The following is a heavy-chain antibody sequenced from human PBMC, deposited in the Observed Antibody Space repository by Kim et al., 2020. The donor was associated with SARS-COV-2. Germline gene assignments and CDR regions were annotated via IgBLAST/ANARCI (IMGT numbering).Heavy chain of an antibody. Sequence: GGSLRLSCEASGFTFSSYWMNWVRQGPGKGLVWVSRINSDGSDTHYADSVKGRFTISRDNAKNTLYLQLNSLGVEDTAIYYCARGSFQQGFDPWGQGTLVTVSS. J-gene: IGHJ5*02. CDR3: ARGSFQQGFDP. CDR2: INSDGSDT. V-gene: IGHV3-74*01. D-gene: IGHD6-13*01. CDR1: GFTFSSYW.